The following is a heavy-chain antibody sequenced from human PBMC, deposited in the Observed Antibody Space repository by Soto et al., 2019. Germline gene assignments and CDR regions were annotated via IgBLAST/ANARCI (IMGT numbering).Heavy chain of an antibody. V-gene: IGHV1-2*02. Sequence: ASVKVSCKASGYTFTGYYMHWVRQAPGQGLEWMGWINPNSGGTNYAQKFQGRVTMTRDTSISTAYMELSRLRSDDTAVYYCARDLTGQQLVFYYYGMDVWRRGTTVTVSS. CDR2: INPNSGGT. CDR3: ARDLTGQQLVFYYYGMDV. CDR1: GYTFTGYY. J-gene: IGHJ6*02. D-gene: IGHD6-13*01.